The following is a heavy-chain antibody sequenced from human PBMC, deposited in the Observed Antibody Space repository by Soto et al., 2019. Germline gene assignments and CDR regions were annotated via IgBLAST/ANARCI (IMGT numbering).Heavy chain of an antibody. CDR1: GGTFSSYA. CDR2: IIPIFGTA. Sequence: VQLVQSGAEVKKPGSSVKVSCNASGGTFSSYAISWVRQAPGQGLEWMGGIIPIFGTANYAQKFQGRVTITADESTSTAYMGLSSLRSEDTAVYYWASPRQLWSANYYFGMDVWGQGTTVTVSS. V-gene: IGHV1-69*01. J-gene: IGHJ6*02. D-gene: IGHD5-18*01. CDR3: ASPRQLWSANYYFGMDV.